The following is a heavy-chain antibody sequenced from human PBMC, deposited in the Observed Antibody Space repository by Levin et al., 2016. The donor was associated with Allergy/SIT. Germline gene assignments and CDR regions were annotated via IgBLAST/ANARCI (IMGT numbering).Heavy chain of an antibody. V-gene: IGHV3-74*01. J-gene: IGHJ4*02. CDR3: ARAVRNYGSGSYCFDY. Sequence: GGSLRLSCAASGFTFSSYWMHWVRQAPGKGLVWVSRINSDGSSTSYADSVKGRFTISRDNAKNSLYLQMNSLRAEDTAVYYCARAVRNYGSGSYCFDYWGQGTLVTVSS. CDR2: INSDGSST. CDR1: GFTFSSYW. D-gene: IGHD3-10*01.